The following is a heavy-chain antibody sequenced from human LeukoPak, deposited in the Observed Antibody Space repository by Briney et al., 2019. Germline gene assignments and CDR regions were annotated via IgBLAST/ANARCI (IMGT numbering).Heavy chain of an antibody. CDR1: GGSFSSYA. V-gene: IGHV1-46*01. CDR3: ARDTVADYYGMDV. D-gene: IGHD4-11*01. CDR2: INPSGGST. J-gene: IGHJ6*02. Sequence: ATVSVTCTASGGSFSSYASTWVRQAPGQGLEWMGIINPSGGSTSYAQKFQGRVTMTRDPSTSTVYMELSSLRSEDTAVYYCARDTVADYYGMDVWGPGTTVTASS.